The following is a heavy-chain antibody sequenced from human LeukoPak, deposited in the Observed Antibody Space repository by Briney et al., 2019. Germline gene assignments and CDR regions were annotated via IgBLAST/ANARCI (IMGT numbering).Heavy chain of an antibody. CDR2: ISWSGGST. V-gene: IGHV3-23*01. CDR3: AKVYCTNGVCPLDYYYMDV. Sequence: GSLRLSCAASGFTFSNYAMGLVRQGPGKGLELVSAISWSGGSTYYADSVKGRFTISRDNSKNTLYLQMNSLRAEDTAVYYCAKVYCTNGVCPLDYYYMDVWGKGTTVTVSS. D-gene: IGHD2-8*01. CDR1: GFTFSNYA. J-gene: IGHJ6*03.